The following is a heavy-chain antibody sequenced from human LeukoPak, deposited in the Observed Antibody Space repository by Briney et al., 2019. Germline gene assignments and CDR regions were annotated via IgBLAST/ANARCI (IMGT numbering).Heavy chain of an antibody. CDR2: ISSSSSTI. CDR3: AKDGLLKTLDYLDY. J-gene: IGHJ4*02. D-gene: IGHD3-10*01. Sequence: GGSLRLSCAASGFTFSSYSMNWVRQAPGKGLEWVSYISSSSSTIYYADSVKGRFTISRDNAKNSLYLQMNSLRAEDTAVYYCAKDGLLKTLDYLDYWGQGTLVTVSS. CDR1: GFTFSSYS. V-gene: IGHV3-48*01.